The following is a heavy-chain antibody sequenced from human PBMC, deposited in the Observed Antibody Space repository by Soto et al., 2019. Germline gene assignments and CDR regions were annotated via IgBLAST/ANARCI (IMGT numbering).Heavy chain of an antibody. J-gene: IGHJ4*02. CDR1: GFTFSSYW. CDR3: ARDPIVVVPAAMRGGSYYFDY. D-gene: IGHD2-2*01. V-gene: IGHV3-7*05. Sequence: GGSLRLSCAASGFTFSSYWMSWVRQAPGKGLEWVANIKQDGSEKYYVDSVKGRFTISRDNAKNSLYLQMNSLRAEDTAVYYCARDPIVVVPAAMRGGSYYFDYWGQGTLVTVSS. CDR2: IKQDGSEK.